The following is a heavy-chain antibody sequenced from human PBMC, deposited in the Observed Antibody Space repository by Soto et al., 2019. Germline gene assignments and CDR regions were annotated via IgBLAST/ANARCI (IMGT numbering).Heavy chain of an antibody. Sequence: EMQLLESGGGLVQPGGSLRVSCAVSGFIFSSYGMSWVRQAPGKGLEWVSGVSGSGGSTYYADSVKGRFTISRDNSKNTLYLQMNSLRAEDTALYYCAKNIRAESGSYFDSWGQGILVTVSS. CDR1: GFIFSSYG. CDR2: VSGSGGST. CDR3: AKNIRAESGSYFDS. V-gene: IGHV3-23*01. J-gene: IGHJ4*02. D-gene: IGHD1-26*01.